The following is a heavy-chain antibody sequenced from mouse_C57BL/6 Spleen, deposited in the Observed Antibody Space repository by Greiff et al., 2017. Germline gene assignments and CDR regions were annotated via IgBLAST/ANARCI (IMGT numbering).Heavy chain of an antibody. D-gene: IGHD1-1*01. J-gene: IGHJ4*01. Sequence: EVKLVESGGGLVKPGGSLKLSCAASGFTFSDYGMHWVRQAPEKGLEWVAYISGGSSTIYYADTVKGRFTISRDNAKNTLFLQMTSLRSEDTDMYYCARGADYYGYYYAMDYWGQGTSVTVSS. V-gene: IGHV5-17*01. CDR2: ISGGSSTI. CDR1: GFTFSDYG. CDR3: ARGADYYGYYYAMDY.